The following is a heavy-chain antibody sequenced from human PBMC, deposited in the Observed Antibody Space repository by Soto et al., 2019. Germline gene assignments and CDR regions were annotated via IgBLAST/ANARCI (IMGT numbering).Heavy chain of an antibody. J-gene: IGHJ4*02. CDR3: ARRAVAATYFAY. V-gene: IGHV4-39*01. CDR1: GGSISSSSYY. Sequence: QLQLQESGPGLVKPSETLSLTCTVSGGSISSSSYYWGWIRQPPGKGLEWIGNIYYSGSTYYNPSLTSRVPPSVDTPTHQSSLQLSSVPAAVTAVYYCARRAVAATYFAYWGQGTLVTVSS. CDR2: IYYSGST. D-gene: IGHD5-12*01.